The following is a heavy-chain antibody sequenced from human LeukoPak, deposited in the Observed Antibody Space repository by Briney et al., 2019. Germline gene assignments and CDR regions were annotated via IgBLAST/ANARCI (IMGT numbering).Heavy chain of an antibody. CDR3: ARDVGLENYFDY. CDR2: IKQDGSEK. Sequence: GGSLRLSCAASGFTFSTYWMSWVRQAPGKGLEWVANIKQDGSEKYYVDSVRGRFTISRDNAKNSLYLQMNSLRAEDTAVYYCARDVGLENYFDYWGQGTLVTVSS. CDR1: GFTFSTYW. V-gene: IGHV3-7*01. D-gene: IGHD1-26*01. J-gene: IGHJ4*02.